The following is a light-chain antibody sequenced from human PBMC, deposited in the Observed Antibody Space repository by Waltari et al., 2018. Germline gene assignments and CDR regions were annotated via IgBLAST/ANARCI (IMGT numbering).Light chain of an antibody. Sequence: QSVLTQPPSVSGAPGQRVTISCTGSSSNIGAGYDVHWYQQLPGTAPKLLIYGNSNRPSRFPDRFSGSKSGTSASLAITRRQAEDEADYYCQSHDTRLSGVVFGGGTKLTVL. CDR2: GNS. CDR1: SSNIGAGYD. J-gene: IGLJ3*02. V-gene: IGLV1-40*01. CDR3: QSHDTRLSGVV.